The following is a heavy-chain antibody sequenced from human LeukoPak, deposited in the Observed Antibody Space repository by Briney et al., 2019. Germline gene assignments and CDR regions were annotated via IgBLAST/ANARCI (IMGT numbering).Heavy chain of an antibody. Sequence: GGSLRLSCAASGFTVSSTYMSWVRQTPGKGLEWVSVIYSDGKVYYIDSVKGRLTISRDTSKNTVYLQMNSLRVEDTAVYYCARGRPHGNDYWGQGTLVTVSS. CDR3: ARGRPHGNDY. D-gene: IGHD4-23*01. V-gene: IGHV3-53*01. J-gene: IGHJ4*02. CDR2: IYSDGKV. CDR1: GFTVSSTY.